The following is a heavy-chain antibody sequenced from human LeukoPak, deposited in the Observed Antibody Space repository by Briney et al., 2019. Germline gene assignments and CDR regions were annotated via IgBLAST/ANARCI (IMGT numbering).Heavy chain of an antibody. V-gene: IGHV3-30-3*01. CDR2: ISYDGSNK. Sequence: GRSLRLSCAASGFTFSSYAMHWVRQAPGKGLEWVAVISYDGSNKYYADSVKGRFTISRDNSKNTLYLQMNSLRAEETAMYYCAKDDQDWGQGTLVTVSS. J-gene: IGHJ4*02. CDR1: GFTFSSYA. CDR3: AKDDQD.